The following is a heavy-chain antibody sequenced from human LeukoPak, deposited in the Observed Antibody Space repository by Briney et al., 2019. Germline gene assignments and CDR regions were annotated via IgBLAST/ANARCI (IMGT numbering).Heavy chain of an antibody. V-gene: IGHV4-59*12. CDR3: ARDYCGGDCYQTVGFDY. D-gene: IGHD2-21*02. CDR2: IYYSGST. J-gene: IGHJ4*02. Sequence: SETLSLTCTVSGVSISSYYWSWIRQPPGKGLEWIGYIYYSGSTNYNPSLKSRVTISVDTSKNQFSLKLSSVTAADTAVYYCARDYCGGDCYQTVGFDYWGQGTLVTVSS. CDR1: GVSISSYY.